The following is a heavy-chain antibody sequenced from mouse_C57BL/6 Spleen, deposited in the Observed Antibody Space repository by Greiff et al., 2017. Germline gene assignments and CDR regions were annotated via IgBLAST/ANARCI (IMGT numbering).Heavy chain of an antibody. CDR1: GYTFTSYW. CDR2: IDPSDSYT. D-gene: IGHD2-5*01. CDR3: ARWDSKAYFDY. J-gene: IGHJ2*01. Sequence: QVQLQQPGAELVMPGASVKLSCKASGYTFTSYWMHWVKQRPGQGLEWIGEIDPSDSYTNYNQKFKGKSTLTVDKSSSTAYMQLSSLTSEDSAVYYCARWDSKAYFDYWGQGTTLTVSS. V-gene: IGHV1-69*01.